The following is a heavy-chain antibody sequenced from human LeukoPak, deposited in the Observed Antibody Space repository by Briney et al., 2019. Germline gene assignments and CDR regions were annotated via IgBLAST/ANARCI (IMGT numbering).Heavy chain of an antibody. CDR2: MYHTGGP. D-gene: IGHD3-16*01. CDR1: DYSISSGYY. J-gene: IGHJ4*02. V-gene: IGHV4-38-2*01. Sequence: PSETLSLTCAVSDYSISSGYYWAWIRQPPGKGLEWIASMYHTGGPYYNPSLKSRATLSVDTSKNQLSLKLSSVTAADTAVYFCARHITSNKRFDCWGQGTLVTVSS. CDR3: ARHITSNKRFDC.